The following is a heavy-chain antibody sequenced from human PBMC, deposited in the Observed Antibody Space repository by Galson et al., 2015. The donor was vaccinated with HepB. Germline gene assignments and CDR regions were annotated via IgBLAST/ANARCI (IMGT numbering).Heavy chain of an antibody. Sequence: SVKVSCKASGYTFTSYAMHWARQAPGQRLEWMGWINAGNGNTKYSQKFQGRVTITRDTSASTAYMELSSLRSEDTAVYYCARDQDIVATIPYYYYGMDVWGQGTTVTVSS. CDR3: ARDQDIVATIPYYYYGMDV. CDR1: GYTFTSYA. D-gene: IGHD5-12*01. CDR2: INAGNGNT. V-gene: IGHV1-3*01. J-gene: IGHJ6*02.